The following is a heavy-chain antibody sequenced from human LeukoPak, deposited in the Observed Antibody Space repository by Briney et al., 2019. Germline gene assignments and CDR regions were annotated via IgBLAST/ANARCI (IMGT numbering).Heavy chain of an antibody. CDR2: INPNSGDT. J-gene: IGHJ4*02. CDR1: GYTFTGYY. V-gene: IGHV1-2*02. CDR3: ARGRQLGMGSSAYRDDY. Sequence: ASVKVSCKASGYTFTGYYMHWVRQAPGQGLEWMGWINPNSGDTNCAQNFQGRVTMTRDTSISTAYMELSSLRSDDTAVYYCARGRQLGMGSSAYRDDYWGQGTLVTVSS. D-gene: IGHD3-22*01.